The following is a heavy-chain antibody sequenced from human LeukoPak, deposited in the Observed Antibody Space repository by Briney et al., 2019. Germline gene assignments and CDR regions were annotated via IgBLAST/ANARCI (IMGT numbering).Heavy chain of an antibody. CDR3: AEQSAGSAAWYSLHYDF. CDR1: GFTLSSYA. V-gene: IGHV3-23*01. Sequence: GRSLRLSCAASGFTLSSYAMTWVRQAPGRGLEWVSRVDGGGGGTCYADSVKGRFTISRDNSKDTLYLQMNGLRAEDTAVYFCAEQSAGSAAWYSLHYDFWGQGTLVTVSS. J-gene: IGHJ4*02. D-gene: IGHD6-13*01. CDR2: VDGGGGGT.